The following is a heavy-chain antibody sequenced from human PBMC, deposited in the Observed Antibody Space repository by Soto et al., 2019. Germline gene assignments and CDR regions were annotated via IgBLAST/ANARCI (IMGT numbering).Heavy chain of an antibody. D-gene: IGHD6-6*01. CDR1: GYTFTGYY. J-gene: IGHJ4*02. Sequence: QVQLVQSGAEVKKPGASVKVSCKASGYTFTGYYMHWVRQAPGQRLEWMGWINPNSGRTNYAQKFQGRVTMTRDTSISTAYMELSRLRSDDTAVYYCARHSSSGYFDYWGQGTLVTVSS. CDR3: ARHSSSGYFDY. CDR2: INPNSGRT. V-gene: IGHV1-2*02.